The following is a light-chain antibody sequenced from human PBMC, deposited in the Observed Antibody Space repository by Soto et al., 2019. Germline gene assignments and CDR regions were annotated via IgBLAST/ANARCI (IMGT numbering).Light chain of an antibody. Sequence: EIVLTQSPGTLSLSPGEGVALSCRASQSISNRNLAWYQQKPGQAPRLLVYAASSRATGIPVRFSGSGSGTDFTLTISGLEPEDCARYYCQHYGSPRGTFGQGTKVEIK. CDR2: AAS. CDR3: QHYGSPRGT. CDR1: QSISNRN. V-gene: IGKV3-20*01. J-gene: IGKJ1*01.